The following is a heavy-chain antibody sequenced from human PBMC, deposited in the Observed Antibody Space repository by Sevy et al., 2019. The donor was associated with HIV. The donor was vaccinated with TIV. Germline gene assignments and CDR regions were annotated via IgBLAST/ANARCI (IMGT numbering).Heavy chain of an antibody. CDR2: IRTKPYGGTT. CDR3: TRGRYTYVPFDY. D-gene: IGHD3-10*02. J-gene: IGHJ4*02. V-gene: IGHV3-49*03. CDR1: GFTFGDYA. Sequence: GGSLRLSCTASGFTFGDYAMNWFRQAPGKGLEWVGFIRTKPYGGTTEYAASVKGRFTISRDDSKSIAYLQMNSLKTEDTAVYYCTRGRYTYVPFDYWGQGTLVTVSS.